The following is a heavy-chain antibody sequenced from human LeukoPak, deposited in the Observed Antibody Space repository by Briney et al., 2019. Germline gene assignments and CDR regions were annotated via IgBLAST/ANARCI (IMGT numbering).Heavy chain of an antibody. V-gene: IGHV1-69*04. CDR3: ARDSNCYDSSGWD. CDR1: GGTFSSYT. Sequence: SVKVSCKASGGTFSSYTISWVRQAPGQGLEWMGRIIPILGIANYAQKFQGRVTITADKSTSTAYMELSSLRSEDTAVYYCARDSNCYDSSGWDWGQGTLVTVSS. D-gene: IGHD3-22*01. CDR2: IIPILGIA. J-gene: IGHJ4*02.